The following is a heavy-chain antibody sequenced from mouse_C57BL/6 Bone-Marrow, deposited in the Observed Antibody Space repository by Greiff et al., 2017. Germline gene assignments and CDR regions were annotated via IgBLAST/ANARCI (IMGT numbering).Heavy chain of an antibody. D-gene: IGHD1-1*01. CDR3: ARFTQFITTVVATGDYAMDY. CDR2: IDPNSGGT. J-gene: IGHJ4*01. CDR1: GYTFTSYW. Sequence: QVQLQQPGAELVKPGASVKLSCKASGYTFTSYWMHWVKQRPGRGLEWIGRIDPNSGGTKYNEKFKSKATLTVDKPSSTAYMQLSSLTSEDSAVYYCARFTQFITTVVATGDYAMDYWGQGTSVTVSS. V-gene: IGHV1-72*01.